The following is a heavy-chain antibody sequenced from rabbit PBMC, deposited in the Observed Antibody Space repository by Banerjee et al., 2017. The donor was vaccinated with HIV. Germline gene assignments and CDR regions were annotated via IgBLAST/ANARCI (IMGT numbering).Heavy chain of an antibody. CDR3: ARARSAGYGYATDFRLDL. CDR2: IYPGSGRI. J-gene: IGHJ3*01. CDR1: GFSFSSNYY. D-gene: IGHD6-1*01. Sequence: QSLEESGGGLVQPGASLTLTCTASGFSFSSNYYMCGVRQAPGKGLEWIGGIYPGSGRIYYASWVNGRFTISGDNAQNTVFLQMTSLTAADTATYFCARARSAGYGYATDFRLDLWGPGTLVTVS. V-gene: IGHV1S40*01.